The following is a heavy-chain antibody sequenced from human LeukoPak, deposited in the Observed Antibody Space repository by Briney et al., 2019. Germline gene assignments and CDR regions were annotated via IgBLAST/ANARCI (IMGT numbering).Heavy chain of an antibody. D-gene: IGHD2-21*02. CDR3: ARSPLSGTLAYCGGDCYGNAFDI. Sequence: GGSLGLSCAASGFTVSSNYMSWVRQAPGKGLEWVSVIYSGGSTYYADSVKGRFTISRDNSKNTLYLQMNSLRAEDTAVYYCARSPLSGTLAYCGGDCYGNAFDIWGQGTMDTVSS. CDR1: GFTVSSNY. CDR2: IYSGGST. V-gene: IGHV3-53*01. J-gene: IGHJ3*02.